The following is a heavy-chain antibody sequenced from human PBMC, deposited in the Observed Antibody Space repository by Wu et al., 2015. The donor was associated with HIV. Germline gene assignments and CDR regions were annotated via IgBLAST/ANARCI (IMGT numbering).Heavy chain of an antibody. D-gene: IGHD5-12*01. J-gene: IGHJ4*02. CDR2: IGVSNGNT. Sequence: QVQLEQSGGEVKEPGASVKVSCKASGYSFVRYSLNWVRQAPGQGLEWMGWIGVSNGNTIYAQKFQGRVIMTTDKPTSTVYMELKSLTSDDTAIYYCVKKNGYSGYYPFDLWGQGTLVTVSS. CDR1: GYSFVRYS. CDR3: VKKNGYSGYYPFDL. V-gene: IGHV1-18*01.